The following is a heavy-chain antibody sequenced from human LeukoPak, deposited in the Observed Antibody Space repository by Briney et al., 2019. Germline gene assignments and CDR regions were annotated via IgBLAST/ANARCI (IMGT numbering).Heavy chain of an antibody. V-gene: IGHV3-21*01. CDR1: GFTFSSYS. J-gene: IGHJ4*02. CDR3: AQGEVRGPSGY. D-gene: IGHD3-10*01. CDR2: ISSSSSYI. Sequence: PGGSLRLSCAASGFTFSSYSMNWVRQAPGKGLEWVSSISSSSSYIYHADSVKGRFTISRDNAKNSLYLQMNSLRAEDTAVYYCAQGEVRGPSGYWGQGTLVTVSS.